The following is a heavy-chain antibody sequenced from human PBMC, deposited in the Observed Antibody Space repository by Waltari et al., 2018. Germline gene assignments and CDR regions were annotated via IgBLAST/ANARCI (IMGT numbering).Heavy chain of an antibody. D-gene: IGHD3-22*01. CDR1: GGSISSYY. J-gene: IGHJ4*02. CDR3: ASLLPENYDSSGYYEDY. V-gene: IGHV4-4*07. Sequence: QVQLQESGPGLVKPSETLSLTCTVSGGSISSYYWSWIRQPGGKGLEWIGRIYTSGSTNYNPSLKSRVTMSVDTSKNQFSLKLSSVTAADTAVYYCASLLPENYDSSGYYEDYWGQGTLVTVSS. CDR2: IYTSGST.